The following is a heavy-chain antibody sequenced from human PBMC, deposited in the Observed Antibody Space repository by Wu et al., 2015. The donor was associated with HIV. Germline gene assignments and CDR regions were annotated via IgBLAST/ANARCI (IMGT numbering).Heavy chain of an antibody. J-gene: IGHJ6*03. CDR1: GGTFSSYA. CDR2: IIPIFGTA. V-gene: IGHV1-69*12. Sequence: QVQLVQSGAEVKKPGSSVKVSCKASGGTFSSYAISWVRQAPGQGLEWMGGIIPIFGTANYAQKFQGRVTITADESTSTAYMELSSLRSEDTAVYYCGGGGGTLVVVVPAATVDVWGKGTTVTVSS. D-gene: IGHD2-2*01. CDR3: GGGGGTLVVVVPAATVDV.